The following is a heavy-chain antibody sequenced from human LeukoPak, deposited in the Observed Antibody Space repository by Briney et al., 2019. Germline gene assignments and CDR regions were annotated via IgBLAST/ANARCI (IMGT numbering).Heavy chain of an antibody. J-gene: IGHJ6*02. CDR2: LYMNDNT. V-gene: IGHV3-53*01. Sequence: GGSLRLSCVSSGTIVSTNYMHWVRQAPGKGLESVSILYMNDNTYYADSVKGRFTVSRDNSKDTLYLQMNSLRADDAAVYYCVGGGGFHHHYKGMDVWGQGTTVTVSS. CDR1: GTIVSTNY. D-gene: IGHD3-16*01. CDR3: VGGGGFHHHYKGMDV.